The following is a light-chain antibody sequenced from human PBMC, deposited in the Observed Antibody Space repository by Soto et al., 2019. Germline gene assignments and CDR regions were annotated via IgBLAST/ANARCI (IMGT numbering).Light chain of an antibody. Sequence: EIVLTQSPDTLSLSPGERATLSCRASQSVSSYLAWYQQKPGQAPRLLIYESSNRATGIPARFSGSGSGTDFTLTISSLEPEDFAAYYCQQRRDWPITFGQGTRLEIK. V-gene: IGKV3-11*01. CDR1: QSVSSY. J-gene: IGKJ5*01. CDR2: ESS. CDR3: QQRRDWPIT.